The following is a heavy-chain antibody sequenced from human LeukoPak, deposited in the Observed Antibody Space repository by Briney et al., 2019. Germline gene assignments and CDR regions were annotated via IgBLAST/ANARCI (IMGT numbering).Heavy chain of an antibody. CDR3: ARIPVDTAMVTWFDY. D-gene: IGHD5-18*01. CDR2: IYYSGST. V-gene: IGHV4-59*01. Sequence: SETLSLTCTVSGGSISSYYWSWIRQPPGKGLEWIGYIYYSGSTNYNPSLKSRVTISVDTSKNQFSLKLSSVTAADTAVYYCARIPVDTAMVTWFDYWGQGTLVTVFS. J-gene: IGHJ4*02. CDR1: GGSISSYY.